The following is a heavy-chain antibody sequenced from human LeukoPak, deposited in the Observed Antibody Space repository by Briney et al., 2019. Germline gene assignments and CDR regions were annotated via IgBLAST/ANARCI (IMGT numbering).Heavy chain of an antibody. CDR3: ANPRDLDI. Sequence: WGSLRLSCAASGFTFSSYGISWVRQVPGKGLEWVSAISGSGGSTYYADSVKGRFTISRDNSKNTLYLQMNSLRAEDTAVYYCANPRDLDIWGQGTMVTVSS. CDR1: GFTFSSYG. J-gene: IGHJ3*02. V-gene: IGHV3-23*01. CDR2: ISGSGGST.